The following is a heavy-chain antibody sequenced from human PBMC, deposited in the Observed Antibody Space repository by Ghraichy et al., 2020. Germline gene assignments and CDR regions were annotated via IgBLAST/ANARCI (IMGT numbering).Heavy chain of an antibody. D-gene: IGHD1-26*01. V-gene: IGHV1-58*01. CDR2: IVVGSGNT. Sequence: SVNVSCKASGFTFTSSAVQWVRQARGQRLEWIGWIVVGSGNTNYAQKFQERVTITRDMSTSTAYMELSSLRSEDTAVYYCAAGGKGADYYGMDVWGQGTTVTVSS. J-gene: IGHJ6*02. CDR1: GFTFTSSA. CDR3: AAGGKGADYYGMDV.